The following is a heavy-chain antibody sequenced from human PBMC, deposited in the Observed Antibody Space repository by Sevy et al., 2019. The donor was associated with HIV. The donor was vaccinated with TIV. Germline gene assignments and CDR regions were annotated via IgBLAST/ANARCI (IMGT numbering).Heavy chain of an antibody. J-gene: IGHJ3*02. Sequence: GGSLRLSCTASGFTFSNHAMHWVRQGPGKGPEWVAFIRNDGSHEYNADSVKGRFTISRDNSKNTLYLQMNSLRPEDTAVYYCARDRKVLVVVYAISFDAFDIRGQGTMVTVSS. D-gene: IGHD2-8*02. V-gene: IGHV3-30*02. CDR1: GFTFSNHA. CDR2: IRNDGSHE. CDR3: ARDRKVLVVVYAISFDAFDI.